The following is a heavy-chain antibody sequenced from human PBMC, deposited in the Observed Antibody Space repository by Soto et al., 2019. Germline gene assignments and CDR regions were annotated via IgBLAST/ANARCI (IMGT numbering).Heavy chain of an antibody. V-gene: IGHV1-69*04. CDR3: AREASSSWYFDY. Sequence: QVQLVHSGAEVKKPGSSVKVSCKASGGTFSSYTISWVRQAPGQGLEWMGRIIPILGIANYAQKFQGRVTITADKSTSTAYMELSSLRSEDTAVYYCAREASSSWYFDYWGQGTLVTVSS. J-gene: IGHJ4*02. D-gene: IGHD6-13*01. CDR2: IIPILGIA. CDR1: GGTFSSYT.